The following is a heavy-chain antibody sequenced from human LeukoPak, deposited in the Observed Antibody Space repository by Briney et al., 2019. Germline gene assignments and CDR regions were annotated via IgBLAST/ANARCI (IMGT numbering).Heavy chain of an antibody. CDR3: ASFPVTSGSMIEWEGY. CDR1: GFTFSSYS. J-gene: IGHJ4*02. Sequence: PGGPLRLSCAASGFTFSSYSMNWVRQAPGKGLEWVSSISSSSSYIYYADSVKGRFTISRDNAKNSLYLQMNSLRAEDTAVYYCASFPVTSGSMIEWEGYWGQGTLVTVSS. V-gene: IGHV3-21*01. CDR2: ISSSSSYI. D-gene: IGHD3-16*01.